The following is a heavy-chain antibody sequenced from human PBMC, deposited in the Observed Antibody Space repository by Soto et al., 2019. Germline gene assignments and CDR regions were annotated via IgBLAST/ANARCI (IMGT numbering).Heavy chain of an antibody. CDR1: GGSISSGGYS. Sequence: PSETLSLTCAVSGGSISSGGYSWSWIRQPPGKGLEWIGYIYYSGSTNYNPSLKSRVTISVDTSKNQFSLKLSSVTAADTAVYYCARVNDFWTGYYSTNWFDPWGQGTLVTSPQ. CDR3: ARVNDFWTGYYSTNWFDP. CDR2: IYYSGST. V-gene: IGHV4-61*08. D-gene: IGHD3-3*01. J-gene: IGHJ5*02.